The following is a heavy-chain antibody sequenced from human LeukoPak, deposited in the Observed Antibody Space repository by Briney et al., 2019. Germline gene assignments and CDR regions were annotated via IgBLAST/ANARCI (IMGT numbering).Heavy chain of an antibody. CDR1: GGSFSGYY. Sequence: SETLSLTCAVYGGSFSGYYWSWIRQPPGKGLEWIGEINHSGSTNYNPSLKSRVTISVDTSKNQFSLKLSSVTAADTAVYYCARGKMGSSWPEYFQHWGQGTLVTVSS. D-gene: IGHD6-13*01. J-gene: IGHJ1*01. CDR2: INHSGST. V-gene: IGHV4-34*01. CDR3: ARGKMGSSWPEYFQH.